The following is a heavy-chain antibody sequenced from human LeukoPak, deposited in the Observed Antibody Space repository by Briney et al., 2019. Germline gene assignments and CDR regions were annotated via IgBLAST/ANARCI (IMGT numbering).Heavy chain of an antibody. J-gene: IGHJ4*02. Sequence: GGSLRLSCAASGFTFSSYEMNWVRQAPGKGLEWVSYISSSGSTIYYADSVKGRFTISRDNAKNSLYLQMNSLRAEDTAVYYCARVYSSSSLGYWGQGTLVTVSS. V-gene: IGHV3-48*03. CDR3: ARVYSSSSLGY. D-gene: IGHD6-6*01. CDR1: GFTFSSYE. CDR2: ISSSGSTI.